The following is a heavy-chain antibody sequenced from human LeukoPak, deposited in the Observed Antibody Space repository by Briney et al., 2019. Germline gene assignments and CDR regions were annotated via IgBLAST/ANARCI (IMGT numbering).Heavy chain of an antibody. CDR1: GGSISSHY. CDR2: IYYSGST. D-gene: IGHD1-26*01. Sequence: PSETLSLTCTVSGGSISSHYWSWIRQPPGKGLEWMAYIYYSGSTYYNPSLKRRVSISVDTSKNQFSLKLSSVTAADSALYYCAGGGSYWVYWGQGTLVTVSS. CDR3: AGGGSYWVY. J-gene: IGHJ4*02. V-gene: IGHV4-59*11.